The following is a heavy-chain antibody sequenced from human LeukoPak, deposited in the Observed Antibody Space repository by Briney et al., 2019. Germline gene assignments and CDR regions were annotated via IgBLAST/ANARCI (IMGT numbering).Heavy chain of an antibody. CDR3: ARERRWLQERSFDY. V-gene: IGHV3-66*01. D-gene: IGHD5-24*01. Sequence: GGSLRLSCAASGFTVSSNYMSWVRQAPGKGLEWVSVIYSGGSTYYADSVKGRFTISRDNSKNTLYLQMNSLRAEDTAVYYCARERRWLQERSFDYWGQGTLVTVSS. J-gene: IGHJ4*02. CDR1: GFTVSSNY. CDR2: IYSGGST.